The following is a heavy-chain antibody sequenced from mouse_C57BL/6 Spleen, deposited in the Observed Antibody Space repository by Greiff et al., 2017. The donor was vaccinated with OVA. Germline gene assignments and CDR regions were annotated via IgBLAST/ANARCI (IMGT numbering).Heavy chain of an antibody. Sequence: EVQGVESGGGLVQPGGSLSLSCAAYGFTFTDYYMSWVRQPPGKALEWLGFIRNKANGYTTEYSASVKGRFTISRDNSQSILYLQMNALRAEDSATYYCARYRGDYDAWFAYWGQGTLVTVSA. D-gene: IGHD2-4*01. V-gene: IGHV7-3*01. CDR3: ARYRGDYDAWFAY. J-gene: IGHJ3*01. CDR2: IRNKANGYTT. CDR1: GFTFTDYY.